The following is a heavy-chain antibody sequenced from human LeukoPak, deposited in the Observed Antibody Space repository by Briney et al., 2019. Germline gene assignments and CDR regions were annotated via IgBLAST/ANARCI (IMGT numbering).Heavy chain of an antibody. CDR2: INYSGTT. CDR1: GGSISSGGHF. Sequence: SETLSLTCTVSGGSISSGGHFWSWLRQTPGKGLEWIGYINYSGTTYYNPSLKSRAIISVDTSKNQFSLKMTSMAVADTAVYFCARDQKWAGCLDSWGQGILVTVSS. CDR3: ARDQKWAGCLDS. V-gene: IGHV4-31*03. J-gene: IGHJ5*01. D-gene: IGHD1-26*01.